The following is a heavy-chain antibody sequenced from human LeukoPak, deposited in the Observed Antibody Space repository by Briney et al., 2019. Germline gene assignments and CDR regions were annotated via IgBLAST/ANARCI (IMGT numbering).Heavy chain of an antibody. V-gene: IGHV3-23*01. CDR1: GFTFNSYA. CDR2: ISASGGST. CDR3: AKSSGTSRESTDY. D-gene: IGHD2-2*01. Sequence: GGSLRLSCAASGFTFNSYAMNWVRQAPGRGLEWVSGISASGGSTYYADSVKGRFTISRDSSKNTLYLQMNSLRAEDTAVYYCAKSSGTSRESTDYWGQGTLVTVSS. J-gene: IGHJ4*02.